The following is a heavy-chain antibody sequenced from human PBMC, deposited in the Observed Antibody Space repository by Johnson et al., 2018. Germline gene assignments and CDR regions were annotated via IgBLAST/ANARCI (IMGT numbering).Heavy chain of an antibody. Sequence: VQLVESGGGLVKPGGSLRLSCAASGFTFSSYSMNWVRPAPGKGLEWVSSISSSSSYIYYADSVKGRFTISRDNAKNSLYLQMKSLRAEDTAVYYFARDGQVRTRASYYYYMDVWGKGTTVTVSS. CDR3: ARDGQVRTRASYYYYMDV. V-gene: IGHV3-21*01. CDR2: ISSSSSYI. D-gene: IGHD3-10*01. J-gene: IGHJ6*03. CDR1: GFTFSSYS.